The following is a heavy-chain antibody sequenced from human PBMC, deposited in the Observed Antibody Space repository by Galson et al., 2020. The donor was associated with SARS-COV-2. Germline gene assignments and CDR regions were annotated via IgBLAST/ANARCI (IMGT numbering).Heavy chain of an antibody. D-gene: IGHD3-10*01. CDR3: ARGRTYYYGSGSYYSNYYYYGMDV. CDR2: IIPIFCAA. J-gene: IGHJ6*02. V-gene: IGHV1-69*01. CDR1: GGTFSSYA. Sequence: KISCKASGGTFSSYAISWVRQAPGQGLEWMGGIIPIFCAANYAQKFQGRVTITADESTSTAYMELGSLRSEDTDVYYCARGRTYYYGSGSYYSNYYYYGMDVWGQGNTVAVSS.